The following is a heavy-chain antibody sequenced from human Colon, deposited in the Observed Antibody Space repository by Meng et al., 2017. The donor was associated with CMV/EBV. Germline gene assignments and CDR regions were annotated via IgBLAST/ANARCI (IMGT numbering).Heavy chain of an antibody. CDR1: GDTFSNYG. J-gene: IGHJ4*02. Sequence: KASGDTFSNYGITWVRQAPGQGLEWMGGITPIFGTAKYAQKFQGRVTVTTDESTDTAYMELSSLRSEDTAVYFCARSHSLGDNRPFDYWGQGTLVTVS. D-gene: IGHD3-16*01. CDR3: ARSHSLGDNRPFDY. CDR2: ITPIFGTA. V-gene: IGHV1-69*05.